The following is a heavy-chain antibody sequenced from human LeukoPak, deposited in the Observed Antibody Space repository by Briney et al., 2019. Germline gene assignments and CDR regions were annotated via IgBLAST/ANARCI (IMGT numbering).Heavy chain of an antibody. J-gene: IGHJ6*03. CDR1: GYTFTSYG. Sequence: ASVTVSCKASGYTFTSYGISWVRQAPGQGLEWMGWISAYNGNTNYAQTLQGRVTITTDTSTSTAYMELRTLRSDDTAVYYCARLGPLRYFDWLLPQQNYYYYYMDVWGKGTTVTVSS. D-gene: IGHD3-9*01. CDR2: ISAYNGNT. CDR3: ARLGPLRYFDWLLPQQNYYYYYMDV. V-gene: IGHV1-18*01.